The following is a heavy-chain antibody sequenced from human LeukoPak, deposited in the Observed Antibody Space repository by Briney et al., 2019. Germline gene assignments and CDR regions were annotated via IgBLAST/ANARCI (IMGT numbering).Heavy chain of an antibody. CDR3: ASPYYDFWSGYFKPWFDP. D-gene: IGHD3-3*01. J-gene: IGHJ5*02. V-gene: IGHV1-69*01. CDR1: GGTFSSYA. CDR2: IIPIFGTA. Sequence: SVKVSCKASGGTFSSYAISWVRQAPGQGLEWMGGIIPIFGTANYAQKIQGRVTITADESTSTAYMELSSLRSEDTAVYYCASPYYDFWSGYFKPWFDPWGQGNLVTVSS.